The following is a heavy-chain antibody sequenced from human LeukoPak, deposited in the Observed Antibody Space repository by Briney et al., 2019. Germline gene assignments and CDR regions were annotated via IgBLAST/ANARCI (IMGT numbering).Heavy chain of an antibody. CDR1: GFTFSSYS. CDR3: ARDSDVHCSGGSCTNFDY. D-gene: IGHD2-15*01. V-gene: IGHV3-21*01. Sequence: SGGSLRLSCVASGFTFSSYSMNWVRQAPGKGLEWVSSISSSSSYIYYSDSVKGRFTISRDNAKKSLYLQMNSLRAEDTAIYYCARDSDVHCSGGSCTNFDYWGQGTLVTVSS. CDR2: ISSSSSYI. J-gene: IGHJ4*02.